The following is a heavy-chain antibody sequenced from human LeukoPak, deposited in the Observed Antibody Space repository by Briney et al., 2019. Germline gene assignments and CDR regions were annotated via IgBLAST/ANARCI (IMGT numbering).Heavy chain of an antibody. CDR2: IYSGGST. D-gene: IGHD5-18*01. V-gene: IGHV3-66*01. CDR1: GFTVSSKY. Sequence: GGSLRLSCAVSGFTVSSKYMSWVRQAPGKGLEWVSVIYSGGSTYYADSVKGRFSISRDNSKNTLYLQMNSLRAEDTAVYYCAKDVGYSHGYSFDYWGQGAQVTVSS. CDR3: AKDVGYSHGYSFDY. J-gene: IGHJ4*02.